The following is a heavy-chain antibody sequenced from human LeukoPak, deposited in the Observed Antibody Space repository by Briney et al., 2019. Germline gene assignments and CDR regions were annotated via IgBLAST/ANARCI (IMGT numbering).Heavy chain of an antibody. CDR3: ARDKYLQGGHYYKYGMDV. V-gene: IGHV1-18*01. D-gene: IGHD2-2*02. J-gene: IGHJ6*02. Sequence: ASVKVSCKASGYTFTSYGISWVRQAPGQGLEWMGWISAYNGNTNYAQKLQGRVTMTTDTSTSTAYMELRSLRSDDTAVYYCARDKYLQGGHYYKYGMDVWGRGTTVIVSS. CDR1: GYTFTSYG. CDR2: ISAYNGNT.